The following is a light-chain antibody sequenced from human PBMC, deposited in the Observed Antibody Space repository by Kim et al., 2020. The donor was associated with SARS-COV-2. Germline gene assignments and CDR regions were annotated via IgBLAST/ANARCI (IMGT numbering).Light chain of an antibody. CDR2: DAS. J-gene: IGKJ1*01. V-gene: IGKV3-15*01. Sequence: SLSPGERATLSCWASQSVSTNLAWYQQKPGQAPRLLIYDASTRATGVPARFSGSGSGTEFTLTISGLQSEDFAVYYCQQHINWPTFGQGTKVDIK. CDR1: QSVSTN. CDR3: QQHINWPT.